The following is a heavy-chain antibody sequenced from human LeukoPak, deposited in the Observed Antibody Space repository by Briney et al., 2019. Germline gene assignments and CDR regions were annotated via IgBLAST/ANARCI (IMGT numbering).Heavy chain of an antibody. J-gene: IGHJ4*02. Sequence: GGSLRLSCAASGFTFNTYAMHWVRQAPGKGLEWVAFIPYDGTNKYYADSVKGRFTISRDNSKNTLYLQMNSLRAEDTAVYYCARGDFPPFDYWGQGTLVTVSS. V-gene: IGHV3-30*02. CDR3: ARGDFPPFDY. D-gene: IGHD2-21*02. CDR1: GFTFNTYA. CDR2: IPYDGTNK.